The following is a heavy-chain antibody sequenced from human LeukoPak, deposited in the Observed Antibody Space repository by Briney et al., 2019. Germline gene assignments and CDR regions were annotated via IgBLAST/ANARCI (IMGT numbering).Heavy chain of an antibody. CDR1: GFTFSSYW. CDR2: INTDGSST. V-gene: IGHV3-74*01. Sequence: GGSLRLSCAASGFTFSSYWMHWVRQPPGKGLVWVSLINTDGSSTTYADSVKGRFTISRDNAKNTLYLQMNSLRVEDTALYYCARVRSVGGNPHAFNIWGQGTMVTVSS. J-gene: IGHJ3*02. CDR3: ARVRSVGGNPHAFNI. D-gene: IGHD4-23*01.